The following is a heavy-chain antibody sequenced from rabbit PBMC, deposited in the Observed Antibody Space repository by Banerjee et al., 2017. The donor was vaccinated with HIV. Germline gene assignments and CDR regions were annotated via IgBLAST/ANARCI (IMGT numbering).Heavy chain of an antibody. CDR3: ARDLVGVIGWNFGW. CDR2: IYAGSNEFT. CDR1: GFSFSSGYD. V-gene: IGHV1S40*01. J-gene: IGHJ3*01. D-gene: IGHD4-1*01. Sequence: QQLVESGGGLVKPGASLTLTCKVSGFSFSSGYDMCWVRQAPGKGLEWIACIYAGSNEFTYYATWAKGRFTISKTSSTTVTLQMTSLTAADTATYFCARDLVGVIGWNFGWWGQGTLVTVS.